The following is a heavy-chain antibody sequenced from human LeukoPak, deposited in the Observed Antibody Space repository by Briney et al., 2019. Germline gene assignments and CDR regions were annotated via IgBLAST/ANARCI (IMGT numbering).Heavy chain of an antibody. D-gene: IGHD2-15*01. CDR3: ATYLLVVLDY. V-gene: IGHV3-48*03. CDR1: GFTFRSHE. CDR2: ISGNGSTI. J-gene: IGHJ4*02. Sequence: GGSLRLSCAASGFTFRSHEMNWVRQAPGKGLEWVSYISGNGSTIYYADSVKGRFTISRDNAKNSLYLQMNSLRAEDTAVYCCATYLLVVLDYWGQGTLVTVSS.